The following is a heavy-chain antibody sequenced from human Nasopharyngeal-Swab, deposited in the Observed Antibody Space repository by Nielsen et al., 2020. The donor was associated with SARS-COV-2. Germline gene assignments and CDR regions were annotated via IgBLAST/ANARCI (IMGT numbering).Heavy chain of an antibody. Sequence: GGSLRLSCVASGFTFRDYWMSWVRQAPAKGLEWVASIKQDGSEKNYVDSVKGRFTISRDNAKNSLYLQMNSLRAEDTAVYYCARLPTTPLSFDYWGQGTLVTVSS. CDR2: IKQDGSEK. J-gene: IGHJ4*02. V-gene: IGHV3-7*01. D-gene: IGHD4-17*01. CDR3: ARLPTTPLSFDY. CDR1: GFTFRDYW.